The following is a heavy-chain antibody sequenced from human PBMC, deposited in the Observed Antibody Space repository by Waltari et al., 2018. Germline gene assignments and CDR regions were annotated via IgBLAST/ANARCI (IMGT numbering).Heavy chain of an antibody. D-gene: IGHD2-21*01. V-gene: IGHV4-39*07. CDR3: ARENYCGGDCYSGDINDAFDI. CDR2: IYYSGST. CDR1: GGSISSSSYY. Sequence: QLQLQESGPGLVKPSATLSLTCTVSGGSISSSSYYWGWIRQPPGKGLEWIGSIYYSGSTYYNPSLKSRVTISVDTSKNQFSLKLSSVTAADTAVYYCARENYCGGDCYSGDINDAFDIWGQGTMVTVSS. J-gene: IGHJ3*02.